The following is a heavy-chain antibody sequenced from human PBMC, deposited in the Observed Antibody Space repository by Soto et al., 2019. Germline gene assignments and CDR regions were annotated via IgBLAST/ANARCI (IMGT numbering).Heavy chain of an antibody. V-gene: IGHV6-1*01. CDR3: ARDRYCTNGVCPKRYYYYGMDV. D-gene: IGHD2-8*01. CDR2: TYYRSKWYN. CDR1: GDSVSSNSAA. Sequence: SQTLSLTCAISGDSVSSNSAAWNWIRQSPSRGLEWLGRTYYRSKWYNDYAVSVKSRITINPDTSKNQFSLQLNSVTPEDTAAYYCARDRYCTNGVCPKRYYYYGMDVWGQGTTVTVSS. J-gene: IGHJ6*02.